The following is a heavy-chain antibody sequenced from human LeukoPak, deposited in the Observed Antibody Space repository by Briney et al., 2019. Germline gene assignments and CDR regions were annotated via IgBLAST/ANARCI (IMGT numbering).Heavy chain of an antibody. Sequence: SETLSLTCTVSGGSVSSGSYYWSWIRQPPGKGLEWIGYIYYSGSTNYNPSLKSRVTISVDTSKNQFSLKRSSVTATDTAVYYCAKAPYGMDVWGQGTTVTVSS. V-gene: IGHV4-61*01. CDR3: AKAPYGMDV. CDR1: GGSVSSGSYY. CDR2: IYYSGST. J-gene: IGHJ6*02.